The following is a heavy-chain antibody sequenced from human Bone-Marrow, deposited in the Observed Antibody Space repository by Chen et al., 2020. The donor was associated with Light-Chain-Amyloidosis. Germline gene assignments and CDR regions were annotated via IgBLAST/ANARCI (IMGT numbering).Heavy chain of an antibody. Sequence: EVHLLESGGGLVQPGGSLRLSCAASGFTFSSYAMSWVRQAPGKGLEWGSAISGSGDSTYYADSVKGRFTISRDNSKNTLYLQMNSLRAEDTAVYYCAKVKLSSGYMYYYYGMDVWGQGTTVTVSS. CDR2: ISGSGDST. CDR3: AKVKLSSGYMYYYYGMDV. D-gene: IGHD3-22*01. CDR1: GFTFSSYA. J-gene: IGHJ6*02. V-gene: IGHV3-23*01.